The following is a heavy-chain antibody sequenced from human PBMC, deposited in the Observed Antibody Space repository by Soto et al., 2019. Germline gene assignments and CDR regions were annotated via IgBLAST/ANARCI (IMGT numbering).Heavy chain of an antibody. D-gene: IGHD2-2*01. CDR1: GGTFTSYA. J-gene: IGHJ6*02. Sequence: SVKVSCKASGGTFTSYAISWVRQAPGQGLEWMGGIIPLFGTANYAQKFQGRVTITADESTRTAYMELSSLTSEDTAVYYCARDGGLVVVPADYYYGMDVWGQGTTVTVSS. CDR3: ARDGGLVVVPADYYYGMDV. V-gene: IGHV1-69*13. CDR2: IIPLFGTA.